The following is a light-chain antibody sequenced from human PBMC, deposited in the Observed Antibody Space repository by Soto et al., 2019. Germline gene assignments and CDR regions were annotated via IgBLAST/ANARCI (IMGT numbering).Light chain of an antibody. Sequence: VLTQSPARLSLSPGERATLSCRAGQSVSDYLAWYQQKPGQPPRLLFFDASNRATGVPDRFSAGGSGTDFTLIISSLEREDFAVYYCQQRVNWPPTFGGGTKVEI. J-gene: IGKJ4*01. CDR3: QQRVNWPPT. CDR1: QSVSDY. CDR2: DAS. V-gene: IGKV3-11*01.